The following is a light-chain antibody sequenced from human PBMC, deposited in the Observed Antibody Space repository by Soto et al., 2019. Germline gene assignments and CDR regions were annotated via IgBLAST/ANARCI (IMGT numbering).Light chain of an antibody. V-gene: IGLV2-8*01. CDR2: EVT. CDR1: SGDVGAHNY. CDR3: LSAAGSNIYV. Sequence: QSALTQPPSASGSPGQSVTISCTGTSGDVGAHNYVSWYQHHPGKAPKLMIYEVTKRPSGVPDRISGSKSGNTASLTVSGLQAEDEADYYCLSAAGSNIYVFGTGTKLTVL. J-gene: IGLJ1*01.